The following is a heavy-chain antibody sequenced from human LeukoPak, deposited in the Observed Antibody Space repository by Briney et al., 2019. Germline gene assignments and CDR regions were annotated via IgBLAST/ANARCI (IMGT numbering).Heavy chain of an antibody. V-gene: IGHV3-30*03. D-gene: IGHD3-22*01. CDR2: ISYDGSNK. CDR3: ASMPYYYDSSGYTGGY. J-gene: IGHJ4*02. CDR1: GFTFSSYG. Sequence: GGSLRLSCSASGFTFSSYGMHWVRQAPGKGLEWVAVISYDGSNKYYADSVKGRFTISRDNSKNTLYLQMNSLRAEDTAVYYCASMPYYYDSSGYTGGYWGQGTLVTVSS.